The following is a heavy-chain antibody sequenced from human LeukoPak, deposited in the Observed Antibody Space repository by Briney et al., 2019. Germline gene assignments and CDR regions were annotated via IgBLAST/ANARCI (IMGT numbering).Heavy chain of an antibody. V-gene: IGHV3-11*01. CDR2: INIGGTNT. J-gene: IGHJ5*02. CDR1: GFTFNDYY. CDR3: ATDGAGLDT. Sequence: SGGSLRPSCAASGFTFNDYYMSWIRQAPGKGLEWLSYINIGGTNTHYADSVKGRFTISRDNAKKSLYLEMNNLRAEDTAVYYCATDGAGLDTWGQGVLVTVSS.